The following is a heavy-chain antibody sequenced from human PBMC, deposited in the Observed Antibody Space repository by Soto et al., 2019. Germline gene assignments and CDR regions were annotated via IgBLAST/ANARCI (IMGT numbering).Heavy chain of an antibody. J-gene: IGHJ4*02. CDR1: GYSISSGYY. D-gene: IGHD5-18*01. CDR3: ARDVDTAMVTRFDY. CDR2: IYHSGST. Sequence: SETLSLTCAVSGYSISSGYYWGWIRQPPGKGLEWIGSIYHSGSTYYNPSLKSRVTISVDTSKNQFSLKLSSVTAADTAVYYCARDVDTAMVTRFDYWGQGTLVTV. V-gene: IGHV4-38-2*02.